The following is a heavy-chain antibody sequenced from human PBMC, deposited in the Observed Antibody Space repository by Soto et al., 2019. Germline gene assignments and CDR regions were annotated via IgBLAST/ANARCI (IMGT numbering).Heavy chain of an antibody. D-gene: IGHD1-1*01. V-gene: IGHV3-30*04. CDR3: AREVAGTTGLRGFFDY. Sequence: GGSLRLSFAASGFTFSSYAMHWVRQAPGKGLEWVAVISYDGSNKYYADSVKGRFTISRDNSKNTLYLQMNSLRAEDTAVYYCAREVAGTTGLRGFFDYWGQGTLVTVSS. CDR1: GFTFSSYA. CDR2: ISYDGSNK. J-gene: IGHJ4*02.